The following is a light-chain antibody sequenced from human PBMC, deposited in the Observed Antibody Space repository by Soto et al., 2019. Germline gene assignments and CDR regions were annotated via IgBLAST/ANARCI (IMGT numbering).Light chain of an antibody. Sequence: EIVLTQSPATLSLSPGERATLSCRASRSVSSYLAWYQQKPGQAPRLLIYDASNRATGIPARFSGSGSGTDFTLTISSLEPEDFAVYYCQQRSNWPPGLTFGQGTRLEIK. CDR2: DAS. CDR1: RSVSSY. J-gene: IGKJ5*01. V-gene: IGKV3-11*01. CDR3: QQRSNWPPGLT.